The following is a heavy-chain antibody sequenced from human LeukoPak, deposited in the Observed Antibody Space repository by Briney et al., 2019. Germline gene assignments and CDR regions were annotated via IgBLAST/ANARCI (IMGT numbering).Heavy chain of an antibody. CDR3: AKDRVPDSGYDIDY. CDR2: IYGGGGVI. V-gene: IGHV3-23*03. CDR1: GFTFSGYG. J-gene: IGHJ4*02. Sequence: GGSLRLSCAASGFTFSGYGMYWVRQAPRKGLEWVAGIYGGGGVIKYADSVKGRFTISRDNSENILYLQMDSLRVEDTAIYYCAKDRVPDSGYDIDYWGQGTLVTVSS. D-gene: IGHD5-12*01.